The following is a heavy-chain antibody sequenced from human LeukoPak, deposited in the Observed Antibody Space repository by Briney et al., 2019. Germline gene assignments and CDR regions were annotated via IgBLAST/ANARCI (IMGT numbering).Heavy chain of an antibody. CDR1: GGSISSGSYY. Sequence: PSETLSLTCTVSGGSISSGSYYWSWIRQPAGKGLEWIGRIYTSGSTNYDPSLKSRVTISVDTSKNQFSLKLSSVTAADTAVYYCAREMGSYDFWSGYFNDYWGQGTLVTVPS. CDR2: IYTSGST. J-gene: IGHJ4*02. CDR3: AREMGSYDFWSGYFNDY. V-gene: IGHV4-61*02. D-gene: IGHD3-3*01.